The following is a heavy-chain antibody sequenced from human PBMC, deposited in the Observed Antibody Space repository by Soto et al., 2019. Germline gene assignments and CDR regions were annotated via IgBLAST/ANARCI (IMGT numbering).Heavy chain of an antibody. CDR1: GDSVSSNSAA. CDR2: TYYRSKWYN. V-gene: IGHV6-1*01. CDR3: ARGEQYSGRIFDY. J-gene: IGHJ4*02. D-gene: IGHD1-26*01. Sequence: SQTLSLTCVISGDSVSSNSAAWNWLRQSPSRDLEWLGRTYYRSKWYNDYAVSVESRITINPDTSKNHFSLQLNFVTPEDTAVYFCARGEQYSGRIFDYWGQGTLVTVSS.